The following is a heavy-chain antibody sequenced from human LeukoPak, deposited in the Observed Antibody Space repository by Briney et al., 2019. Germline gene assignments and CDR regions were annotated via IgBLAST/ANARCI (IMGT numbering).Heavy chain of an antibody. D-gene: IGHD3-10*01. CDR3: ARVRRITMVRGVIRIFGY. Sequence: ASVKVSCKASGYTFTSYDINWVRQATGQGLEWMGWMNPNSGNTGYAQKFQGRVTMTRNTSISTAYMELSSLRSEDTAVYYCARVRRITMVRGVIRIFGYWGQGTLVTVSS. V-gene: IGHV1-8*01. CDR2: MNPNSGNT. CDR1: GYTFTSYD. J-gene: IGHJ4*02.